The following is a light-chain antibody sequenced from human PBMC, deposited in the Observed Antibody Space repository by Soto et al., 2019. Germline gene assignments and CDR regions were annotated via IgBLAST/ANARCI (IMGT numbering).Light chain of an antibody. Sequence: DIQMTHSPASLSASVVDRVTITFLASQGISNYLNWYQQKPGKAPKLLIFAASSLQSGVPSRFSGSGSGTDFTLTIRSLQPEDFATYYCQQSYSIPWKFGQGTKVDIK. CDR2: AAS. CDR3: QQSYSIPWK. CDR1: QGISNY. V-gene: IGKV1-39*01. J-gene: IGKJ1*01.